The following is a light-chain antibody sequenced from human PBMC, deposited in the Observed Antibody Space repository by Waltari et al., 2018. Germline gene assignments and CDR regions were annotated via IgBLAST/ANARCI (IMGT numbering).Light chain of an antibody. Sequence: EIVLTQSPATLSLSPGERATLSCRASQSVSSYLAWYQQKPGQAPRLLIYDASNRATGIPARFSGSGSVTDFTLTISILEPEDFAVYYCQQRSNWPLTFGGGTKVEIK. V-gene: IGKV3-11*01. CDR1: QSVSSY. CDR2: DAS. CDR3: QQRSNWPLT. J-gene: IGKJ4*01.